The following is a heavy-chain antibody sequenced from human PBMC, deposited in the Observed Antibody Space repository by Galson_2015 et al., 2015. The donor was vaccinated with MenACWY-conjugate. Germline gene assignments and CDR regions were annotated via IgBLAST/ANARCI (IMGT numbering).Heavy chain of an antibody. CDR1: GFTFDAYG. CDR2: ISYDGHKK. V-gene: IGHV3-33*01. Sequence: SLRLSCAASGFTFDAYGIHWVRQAPGKGLEWVAAISYDGHKKYYSDSVKARFTISRDNSKNTVYLQMNGLRAEVTAVYFCAREWNDSGGPPSYWGPGSLVTVSS. D-gene: IGHD4-23*01. CDR3: AREWNDSGGPPSY. J-gene: IGHJ4*02.